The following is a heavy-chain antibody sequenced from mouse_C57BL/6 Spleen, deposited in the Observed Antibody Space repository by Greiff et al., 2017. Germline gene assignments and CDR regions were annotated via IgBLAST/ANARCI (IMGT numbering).Heavy chain of an antibody. J-gene: IGHJ2*01. CDR2: IDPEDGDT. CDR3: TPPVVDSNYFDY. V-gene: IGHV14-1*01. D-gene: IGHD1-1*01. Sequence: VQLQQSGAELVRPGASVKLSCTASGFNIKDYYMHWVKQRPEQGLEWIGRIDPEDGDTEYAPKFQGKATMTADTSSNPAYLQLSSLTSEDTAVYYCTPPVVDSNYFDYWGQGTTLTVSS. CDR1: GFNIKDYY.